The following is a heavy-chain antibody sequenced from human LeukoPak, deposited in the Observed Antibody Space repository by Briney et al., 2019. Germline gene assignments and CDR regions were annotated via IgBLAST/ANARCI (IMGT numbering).Heavy chain of an antibody. Sequence: GSLRLSCAASGVAFSGFSMSWVRQPPGKGLEWIGEINHSGSTNYNPSLKSRVTISVDTSKNQLSLKLSSVTAADTAVYYCARVAAGIGFFQHWGQGTLVTVSS. CDR1: GVAFSGFS. CDR2: INHSGST. CDR3: ARVAAGIGFFQH. J-gene: IGHJ1*01. V-gene: IGHV4-34*01. D-gene: IGHD6-13*01.